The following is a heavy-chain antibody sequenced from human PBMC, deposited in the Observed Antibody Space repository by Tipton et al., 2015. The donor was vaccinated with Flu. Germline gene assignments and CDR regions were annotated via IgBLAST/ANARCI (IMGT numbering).Heavy chain of an antibody. CDR2: IYHSGSA. J-gene: IGHJ4*02. CDR3: ARCYVGYPHLF. V-gene: IGHV4-38-2*02. CDR1: NYSLISGYY. D-gene: IGHD4-23*01. Sequence: TLSLTCTVSNYSLISGYYWGWIRQSPGKGLEWIGSIYHSGSAYYNPSLESRVTISIDTSKNQFSLKVSSVTAADTAIYYCARCYVGYPHLFWGQGRLVTVSS.